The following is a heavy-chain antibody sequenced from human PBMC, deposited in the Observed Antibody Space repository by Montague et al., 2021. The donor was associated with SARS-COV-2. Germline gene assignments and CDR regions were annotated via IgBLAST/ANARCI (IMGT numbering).Heavy chain of an antibody. D-gene: IGHD5-18*01. Sequence: SETLSLTCTVSGGSISSYYWSWTRQPPGKGLEWIGYIYYSGSTSYNPSLKSRVTISVDTSKNQFSLNLSSVTAADTAVYYCAREETAMFSDYCYGMDVWGQGTTVTVSS. J-gene: IGHJ6*02. CDR2: IYYSGST. CDR3: AREETAMFSDYCYGMDV. V-gene: IGHV4-59*01. CDR1: GGSISSYY.